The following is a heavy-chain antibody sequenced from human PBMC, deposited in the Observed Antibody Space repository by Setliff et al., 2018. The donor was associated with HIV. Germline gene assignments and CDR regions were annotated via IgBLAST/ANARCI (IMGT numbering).Heavy chain of an antibody. D-gene: IGHD1-1*01. CDR1: GFTFSSYS. Sequence: WASVKVSCAASGFTFSSYSMNWVRQAPGKGLEWVSFISGSGSTIYYADSVKGRFTISRDNAKNSLYLQMNSLRAEDTAVYYCASTNHAFDFWGQGTMVTVSS. CDR3: ASTNHAFDF. CDR2: ISGSGSTI. V-gene: IGHV3-48*04. J-gene: IGHJ3*01.